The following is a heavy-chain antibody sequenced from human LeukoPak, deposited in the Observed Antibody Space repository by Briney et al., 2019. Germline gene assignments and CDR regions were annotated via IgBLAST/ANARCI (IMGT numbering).Heavy chain of an antibody. V-gene: IGHV3-30-3*01. D-gene: IGHD4-17*01. CDR1: GFTFSSYA. J-gene: IGHJ4*02. Sequence: GRSLRLSCAASGFTFSSYAMHWVRQAPGKGLEWVAVISYDGSNKYYADSVKGRFTISRDNSKNTLYLQMNSLRAEDTAVYYCAREMAYEDGDYVSYYFDYWGQGTLVTVSS. CDR2: ISYDGSNK. CDR3: AREMAYEDGDYVSYYFDY.